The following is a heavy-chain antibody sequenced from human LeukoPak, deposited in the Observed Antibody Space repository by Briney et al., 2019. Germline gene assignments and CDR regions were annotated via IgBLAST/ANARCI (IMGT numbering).Heavy chain of an antibody. D-gene: IGHD2-15*01. CDR3: ARETRDSSGFGAFDI. V-gene: IGHV3-48*03. CDR2: ISTTGSDI. Sequence: PGGSLRLSCVASRFSFSTSEMSWVRQAPGKGLEWLSYISTTGSDIIYADSVKGRFTMSRDNAKNSLFLQMNSLRAEDTALYYCARETRDSSGFGAFDIWGRATMVIVS. CDR1: RFSFSTSE. J-gene: IGHJ3*02.